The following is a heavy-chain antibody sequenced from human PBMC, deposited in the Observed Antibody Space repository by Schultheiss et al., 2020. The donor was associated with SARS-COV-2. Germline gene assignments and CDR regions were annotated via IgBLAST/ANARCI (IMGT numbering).Heavy chain of an antibody. CDR1: GFTFSSYE. J-gene: IGHJ5*02. CDR2: ISYDGSNK. V-gene: IGHV3-30*03. CDR3: AREAVYSRGSRGDWFDP. D-gene: IGHD1-26*01. Sequence: GESLKISCAVSGFTFSSYEMNWVRQAPGKGLEWVAVISYDGSNKYYADSVKGRFTISRDNSKNTLYLQMNSLRVDDTAVYFCAREAVYSRGSRGDWFDPWGQGTLVTVSS.